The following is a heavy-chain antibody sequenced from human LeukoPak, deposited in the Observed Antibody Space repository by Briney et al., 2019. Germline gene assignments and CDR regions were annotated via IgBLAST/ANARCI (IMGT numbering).Heavy chain of an antibody. Sequence: ASVKVSCKASGYTFTGYYMHWVRQAPGRGLEWMGWINPNSGGTNYAQKFQGRVTMTRDTSISTAYMELSRLRSDDTAVYYCAREGIAAAGNYFDYWGQGTLVTVSS. D-gene: IGHD6-13*01. CDR1: GYTFTGYY. CDR2: INPNSGGT. CDR3: AREGIAAAGNYFDY. J-gene: IGHJ4*02. V-gene: IGHV1-2*02.